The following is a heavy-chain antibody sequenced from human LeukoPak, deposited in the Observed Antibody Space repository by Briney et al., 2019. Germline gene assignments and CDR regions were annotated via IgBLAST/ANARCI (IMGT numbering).Heavy chain of an antibody. J-gene: IGHJ4*02. V-gene: IGHV3-11*04. D-gene: IGHD3-22*01. CDR1: GFTFSDYY. Sequence: GGSLRLSCAASGFTFSDYYMKWIRQAPGQGLEWVSYISSSGSTIYYADSVKGRFTISRDNAKNSLYLQMNSLRAEDTAVYYCARDGSSGYPDYWGQGTLVTVSS. CDR2: ISSSGSTI. CDR3: ARDGSSGYPDY.